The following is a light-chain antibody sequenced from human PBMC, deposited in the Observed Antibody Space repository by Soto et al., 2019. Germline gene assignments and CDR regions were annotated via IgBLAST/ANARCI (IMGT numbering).Light chain of an antibody. Sequence: EIVMTQSPATLSASPGERATLSCTASQSVSSNLAWYQQKPGQAPRLLIYGASTRATGIPARFSGSGSGTEFTLSISSLQSEDFAVYYCQQYNNWPPTYTFGQGAKLEIK. V-gene: IGKV3-15*01. CDR1: QSVSSN. CDR3: QQYNNWPPTYT. CDR2: GAS. J-gene: IGKJ2*01.